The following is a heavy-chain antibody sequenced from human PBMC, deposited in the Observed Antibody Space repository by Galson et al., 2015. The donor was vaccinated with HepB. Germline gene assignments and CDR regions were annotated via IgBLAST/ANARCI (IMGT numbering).Heavy chain of an antibody. CDR3: ARVKRGEWYSFYYYGMDV. D-gene: IGHD3-10*01. Sequence: SLRLSCAASEFILSMYWMNWVRQAPGEGLEWVANIKEDGSEKNYVDTVKGRFTISRDNAKNSLYLQMNSLRAEDTAIYYCARVKRGEWYSFYYYGMDVWGQGTTGTVSS. CDR2: IKEDGSEK. J-gene: IGHJ6*02. V-gene: IGHV3-7*05. CDR1: EFILSMYW.